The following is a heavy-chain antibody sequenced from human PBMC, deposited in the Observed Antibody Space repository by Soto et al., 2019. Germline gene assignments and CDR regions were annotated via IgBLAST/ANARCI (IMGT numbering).Heavy chain of an antibody. Sequence: GGTLRLSCAASGFTFSSYAMSWVRQAPGKGLEWVSAISGSGGSTYYADSVKGRFTISRDNSKNTLYLQMNSLRAEDTAVCYCAKDGYYYDSSGFHDAFDIWGQGTMVTVSS. D-gene: IGHD3-22*01. V-gene: IGHV3-23*01. CDR3: AKDGYYYDSSGFHDAFDI. CDR1: GFTFSSYA. J-gene: IGHJ3*02. CDR2: ISGSGGST.